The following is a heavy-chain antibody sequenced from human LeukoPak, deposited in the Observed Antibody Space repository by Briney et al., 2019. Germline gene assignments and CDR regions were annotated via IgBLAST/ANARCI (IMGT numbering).Heavy chain of an antibody. J-gene: IGHJ4*02. V-gene: IGHV6-1*01. CDR3: ARMVGLVSDF. CDR1: GDSFSSNSAA. D-gene: IGHD3-10*01. CDR2: TYYRSKWHS. Sequence: SQTLSLTCAISGDSFSSNSAAWNWIRQSPSRGPEWLGRTYYRSKWHSYYAPSVKSRITINPDTSKNQFSLQLKSVTPEDTAVYYCARMVGLVSDFWGQGTLVTVSS.